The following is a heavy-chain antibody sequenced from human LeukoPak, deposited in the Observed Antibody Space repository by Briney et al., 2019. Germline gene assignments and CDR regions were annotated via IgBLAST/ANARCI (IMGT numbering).Heavy chain of an antibody. CDR3: ARRVVIEYYYYMDV. V-gene: IGHV4-31*03. CDR2: IYYSGST. D-gene: IGHD3-3*01. CDR1: GGSISSGGYY. J-gene: IGHJ6*03. Sequence: PSQTLSLTCTVSGGSISSGGYYWSWIRQHPGKGLEWIGYIYYSGSTYYNPSLKSRVTISVDTSKNQFSLKLSSVTAADTAVYYCARRVVIEYYYYMDVWGKGTTVTVSS.